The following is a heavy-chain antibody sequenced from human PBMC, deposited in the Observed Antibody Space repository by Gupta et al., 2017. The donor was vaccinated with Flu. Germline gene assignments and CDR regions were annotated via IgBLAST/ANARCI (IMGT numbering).Heavy chain of an antibody. CDR2: ITSGGHK. J-gene: IGHJ4*02. D-gene: IGHD5-24*01. Sequence: EVQLVESGGGLVEPGGSLRLSCAASGFTFSSYTIIWVRQAPGRGLAWVSSITSGGHKYFADSVKGRFTISRDNAKNSLYLEMSSLRAEDTAVYYCARVRREGYTEIAYWGQGTLVTVSS. CDR1: GFTFSSYT. V-gene: IGHV3-21*01. CDR3: ARVRREGYTEIAY.